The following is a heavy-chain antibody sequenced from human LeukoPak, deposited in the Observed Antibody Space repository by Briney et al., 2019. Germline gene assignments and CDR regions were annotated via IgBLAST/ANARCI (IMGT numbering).Heavy chain of an antibody. J-gene: IGHJ4*02. CDR2: IYYSGST. V-gene: IGHV4-59*08. CDR3: ARHVGQWLALDY. D-gene: IGHD6-19*01. Sequence: SETLSLTCTVSGGSISSYYWSWLRQPPGKGLEWIGYIYYSGSTNYNPSLKSRVTISVDTSKNQFSLKLSSVTAADTAVYYCARHVGQWLALDYWGQGTLVTVSS. CDR1: GGSISSYY.